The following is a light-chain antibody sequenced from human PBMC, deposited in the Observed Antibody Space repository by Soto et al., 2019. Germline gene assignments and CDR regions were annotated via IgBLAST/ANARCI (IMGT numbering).Light chain of an antibody. J-gene: IGKJ4*01. CDR2: GAS. CDR1: QSVSSD. V-gene: IGKV3-15*01. CDR3: QHYNNWPLT. Sequence: EILMTQSPATLSLSLGDRATLSCRSSQSVSSDLAWYQQKRGQAPRLLVYGASTRATGIPARFSGSGSGTEFTLTISSLQSEDFAIYYCQHYNNWPLTFGGGTKVDIK.